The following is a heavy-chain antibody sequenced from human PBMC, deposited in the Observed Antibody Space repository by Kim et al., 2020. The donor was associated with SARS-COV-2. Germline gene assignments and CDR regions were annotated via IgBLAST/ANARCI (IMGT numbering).Heavy chain of an antibody. J-gene: IGHJ4*02. CDR1: GFTFSSYY. CDR3: ARNTYSFDRGDYSPDF. CDR2: ISYDGSDQ. V-gene: IGHV3-30*03. Sequence: GGSLRLSCAVSGFTFSSYYMHWVRQAPGKGLEWVAVISYDGSDQYHVDSVKGRFTISRDNSKSTLYLQLNSLRPEDTAVYYCARNTYSFDRGDYSPDFWGQGTLVAVSS. D-gene: IGHD3-22*01.